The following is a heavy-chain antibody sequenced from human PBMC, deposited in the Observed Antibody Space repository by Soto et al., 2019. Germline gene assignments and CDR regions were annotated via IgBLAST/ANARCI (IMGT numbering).Heavy chain of an antibody. CDR2: IYYSGST. J-gene: IGHJ4*02. CDR3: ARVRFLEWL. CDR1: GASVSSGSYY. Sequence: SETLSFTCIVSGASVSSGSYYWSWIRQPPGKGLEWIGYIYYSGSTNYNPSLKSRVTISVDTSKNQFSLKLSSVTAADTAVYYCARVRFLEWLWGQGTLVTVSS. V-gene: IGHV4-61*01. D-gene: IGHD3-3*01.